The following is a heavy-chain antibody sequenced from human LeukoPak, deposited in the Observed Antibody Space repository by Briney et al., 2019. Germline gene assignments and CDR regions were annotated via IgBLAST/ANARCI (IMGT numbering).Heavy chain of an antibody. V-gene: IGHV3-30*04. CDR2: IPYDGRNK. CDR1: GFTFSIYA. J-gene: IGHJ4*02. Sequence: GRSLRLSCAASGFTFSIYAMHWVRHPPSKGRVWGAVIPYDGRNKYYADSVKGRFTISRYISKDTLYLQLNSVRDEDTAVYYCVRGVSNYWGQGTLVTVSS. D-gene: IGHD3-10*01. CDR3: VRGVSNY.